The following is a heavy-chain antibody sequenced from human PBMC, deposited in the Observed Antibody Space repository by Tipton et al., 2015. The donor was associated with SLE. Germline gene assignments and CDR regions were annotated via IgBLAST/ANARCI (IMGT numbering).Heavy chain of an antibody. D-gene: IGHD3-10*01. CDR3: ARDDSVRVGAFDI. V-gene: IGHV4-59*01. CDR1: GGSISSYY. Sequence: TLSLTCTVSGGSISSYYWSWIRQPPGKGLEWIGYIYYGGSTNYNPSLKSRVTISVDTSKNQFSLKLSSVTAADTAVYYCARDDSVRVGAFDIWGQGTMVTVSS. CDR2: IYYGGST. J-gene: IGHJ3*02.